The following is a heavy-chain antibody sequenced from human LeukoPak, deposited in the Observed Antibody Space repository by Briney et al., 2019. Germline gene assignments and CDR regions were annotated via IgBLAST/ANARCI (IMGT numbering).Heavy chain of an antibody. CDR1: GGSVSSGGYY. D-gene: IGHD2-2*01. J-gene: IGHJ6*04. V-gene: IGHV4-31*03. CDR3: ARGDGYCSSTSCRHYYYGMDV. CDR2: IYYSGST. Sequence: SQTLSLTCTVSGGSVSSGGYYWSWIRQHPGKGLEWIGYIYYSGSTYYNPSLKSRVTISVDTSKNQFSLKLSSVTAADTAVYYCARGDGYCSSTSCRHYYYGMDVWGKGTTVTVST.